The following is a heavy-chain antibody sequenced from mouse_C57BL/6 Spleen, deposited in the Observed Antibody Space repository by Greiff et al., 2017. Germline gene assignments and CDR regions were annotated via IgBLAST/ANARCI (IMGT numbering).Heavy chain of an antibody. J-gene: IGHJ3*01. Sequence: EVKVEESGGGLVKPGGSLKLSCAASGFTFSDYGMHWVRQAPEKGLEWVAYISSGSSTIYYADTVKGRFTISRDNAKNTLFLQMTSLRSEDTAMYYCARRDYLAYWGQGTLVTVSA. V-gene: IGHV5-17*01. CDR2: ISSGSSTI. CDR1: GFTFSDYG. CDR3: ARRDYLAY. D-gene: IGHD2-4*01.